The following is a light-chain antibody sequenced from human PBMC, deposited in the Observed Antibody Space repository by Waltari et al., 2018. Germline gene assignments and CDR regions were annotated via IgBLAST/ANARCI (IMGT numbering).Light chain of an antibody. CDR3: QQYYSAPLT. J-gene: IGKJ4*01. CDR2: WAS. V-gene: IGKV4-1*01. CDR1: QSVLYSSNHKNY. Sequence: DIVMTQSPDSLAVSLGERAPINCKSSQSVLYSSNHKNYLAWYQHKPGPPPKLLISWASTRESGVPERFGGSGSGTDFTLTISSLQAEDVAAYYCQQYYSAPLTFGGGTKVEIK.